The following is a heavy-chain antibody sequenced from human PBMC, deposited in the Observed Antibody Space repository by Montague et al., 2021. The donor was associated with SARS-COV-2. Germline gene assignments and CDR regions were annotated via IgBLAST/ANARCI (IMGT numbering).Heavy chain of an antibody. V-gene: IGHV2-70*04. CDR3: ARSYYDILTAYYTPFDY. Sequence: VKPTQTLTLTCTFSGFSLSTSGMRASWIRQPPGKALEWPARIDWDDDKFYSTSLKTRLTISKDTSKNQVVFTMTNMDPVDTATYYCARSYYDILTAYYTPFDYWGQGTLVTVSS. CDR2: IDWDDDK. J-gene: IGHJ4*02. D-gene: IGHD3-9*01. CDR1: GFSLSTSGMR.